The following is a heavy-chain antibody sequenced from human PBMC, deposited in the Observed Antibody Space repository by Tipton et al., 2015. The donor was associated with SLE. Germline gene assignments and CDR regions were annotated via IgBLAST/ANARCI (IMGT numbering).Heavy chain of an antibody. CDR2: INPNSGGT. V-gene: IGHV1-2*06. CDR3: AKDLGSSSSSAGPYYFDY. CDR1: GYSFTSYW. J-gene: IGHJ4*02. Sequence: QSGAEVKKPGESLKISCKGSGYSFTSYWIGWVRQAPGQGLEWMGRINPNSGGTNYAQKFQGRVTMTRDTSISTAYMELSRLRSDDTAVYYCAKDLGSSSSSAGPYYFDYWGQGTLVTVSS. D-gene: IGHD6-6*01.